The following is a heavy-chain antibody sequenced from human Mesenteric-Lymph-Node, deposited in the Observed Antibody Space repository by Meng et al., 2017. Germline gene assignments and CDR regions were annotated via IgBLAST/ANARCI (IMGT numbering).Heavy chain of an antibody. V-gene: IGHV1-2*02. Sequence: KFSCKASGGTFSSYAISWVRQAPGQGLEWMGWINPNSGGTNYAQKCQGRVTMTRDTSISTAYMELSRLRSDDTAVYYCARDKKLQWLAHDAFDIWGQGTMVTVSS. CDR2: INPNSGGT. J-gene: IGHJ3*02. CDR3: ARDKKLQWLAHDAFDI. D-gene: IGHD6-19*01. CDR1: GGTFSSYA.